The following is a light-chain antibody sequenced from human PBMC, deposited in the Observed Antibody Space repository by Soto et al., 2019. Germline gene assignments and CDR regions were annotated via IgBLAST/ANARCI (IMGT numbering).Light chain of an antibody. J-gene: IGKJ1*01. Sequence: ETLFTQSPGTLSLSPGERATLSCRASQSVGGSSLAWYQQRPGQAPRLLIYDTSNRATGIPDRFSGSGSGTDFTLTISRLEPEDFAVYYCQQYHNSPRTFGQGTKVDIK. V-gene: IGKV3-20*01. CDR1: QSVGGSS. CDR2: DTS. CDR3: QQYHNSPRT.